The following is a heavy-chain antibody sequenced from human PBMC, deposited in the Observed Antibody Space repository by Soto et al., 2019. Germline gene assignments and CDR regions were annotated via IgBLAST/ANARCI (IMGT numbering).Heavy chain of an antibody. CDR3: ARDRVRYYDFWSGYPDYYYYGMDV. Sequence: LRLSCAASGFTFSSYSMNWVRQAPGKGLEWVSSISSSSSYIYYADSVKGRFTISRDNAKNSLYLQMNSLRAEDTAVYYCARDRVRYYDFWSGYPDYYYYGMDVWGQGTTVTVSS. CDR2: ISSSSSYI. D-gene: IGHD3-3*01. V-gene: IGHV3-21*01. J-gene: IGHJ6*02. CDR1: GFTFSSYS.